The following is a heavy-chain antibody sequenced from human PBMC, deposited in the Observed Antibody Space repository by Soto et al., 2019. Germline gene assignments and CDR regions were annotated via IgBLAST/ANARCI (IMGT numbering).Heavy chain of an antibody. CDR3: ARDFLMHPDNWFDP. D-gene: IGHD3-3*01. CDR1: GNTFTSYA. Sequence: ASVKVSCKASGNTFTSYAMHWGRQAPGQRLEWMGWINAGNGNTKYSQKFQGRVTITRDTSASTAYMELSSLRSEDTAVYYCARDFLMHPDNWFDPWGQGTLVTVSS. V-gene: IGHV1-3*01. CDR2: INAGNGNT. J-gene: IGHJ5*02.